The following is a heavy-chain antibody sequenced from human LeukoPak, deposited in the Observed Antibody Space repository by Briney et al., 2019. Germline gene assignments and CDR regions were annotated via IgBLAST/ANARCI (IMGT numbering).Heavy chain of an antibody. CDR2: IYYSGST. Sequence: KASETLSLTCTVSGGSISSYYWSWIRQPPGKGLEWIGYIYYSGSTNYNPSLKSRVTISVGTSKNQFSLKLSSVTAADTAVYYCARRGMITFGGVIVHDAFDIWGQGTMVTVSS. D-gene: IGHD3-16*02. V-gene: IGHV4-59*01. J-gene: IGHJ3*02. CDR3: ARRGMITFGGVIVHDAFDI. CDR1: GGSISSYY.